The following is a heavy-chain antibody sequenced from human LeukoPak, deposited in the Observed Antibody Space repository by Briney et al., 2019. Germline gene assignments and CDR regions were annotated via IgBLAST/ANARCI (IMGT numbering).Heavy chain of an antibody. CDR1: GFTFSSYA. CDR2: ISYDGSNK. J-gene: IGHJ4*02. Sequence: PGRSLRLSCAASGFTFSSYAMHWVRQAPGKGLEWVAVISYDGSNKYYADSVKGRFTISRDNSKNTLYLQMNSLRAEDTAVYYCAKGVGVTSAHFEYWGQGTLVTVSS. CDR3: AKGVGVTSAHFEY. V-gene: IGHV3-30-3*01. D-gene: IGHD1-26*01.